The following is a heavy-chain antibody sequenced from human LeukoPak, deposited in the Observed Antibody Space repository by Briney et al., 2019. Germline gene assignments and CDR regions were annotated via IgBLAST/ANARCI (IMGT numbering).Heavy chain of an antibody. J-gene: IGHJ4*02. D-gene: IGHD3-22*01. CDR2: MYLSGTT. CDR3: AGLVGRYSSGLYYYYFDY. CDR1: GDSINSLDL. Sequence: SQTLSLTCTVSGDSINSLDLWSWVRQPPGKGLEWIGEMYLSGTTHSNPSVKSRVTISIDKSKNQFFLNLSSVTAADTAVYYCAGLVGRYSSGLYYYYFDYWGQGTLVTVSS. V-gene: IGHV4-4*02.